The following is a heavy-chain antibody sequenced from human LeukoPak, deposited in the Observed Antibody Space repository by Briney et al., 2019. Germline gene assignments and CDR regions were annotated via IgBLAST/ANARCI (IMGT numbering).Heavy chain of an antibody. J-gene: IGHJ5*02. Sequence: SETLSLTCTVSGYSISSSSYYWGWIRQPPGKGLEWIGSIYYSGSTYYNPSLKSRVTISVDTSKNQFSLKLSSVTAADTAVYYCARDMGDIVARHIFDPWGQGTLVTVSS. CDR1: GYSISSSSYY. V-gene: IGHV4-39*07. D-gene: IGHD5-12*01. CDR3: ARDMGDIVARHIFDP. CDR2: IYYSGST.